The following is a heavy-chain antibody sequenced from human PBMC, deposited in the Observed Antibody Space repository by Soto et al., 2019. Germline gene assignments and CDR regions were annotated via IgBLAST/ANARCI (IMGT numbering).Heavy chain of an antibody. CDR1: GYSFTTYW. D-gene: IGHD5-18*01. J-gene: IGHJ4*02. V-gene: IGHV5-10-1*01. Sequence: EVQLVQSGAEVKKPGESLKISCEVSGYSFTTYWISWVRQMPGKGLEWMGTTAPSGSYTNYSPSFQGRLTISTDKSISTAYLQWSSLRASDTAMYYCARHYNYALAFWGQGTLVTVSS. CDR2: TAPSGSYT. CDR3: ARHYNYALAF.